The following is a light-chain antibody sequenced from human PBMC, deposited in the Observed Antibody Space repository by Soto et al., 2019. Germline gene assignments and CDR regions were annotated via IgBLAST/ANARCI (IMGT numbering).Light chain of an antibody. CDR3: QQYHSYPLS. Sequence: DIQMTQSPSSLSASVGDTVTITCRASQDIKNYLAWFQQKPGQAPKSLIFAASNLQSGAPSKFIGSGSGTDFTLTISSLQAEDVATYFCQQYHSYPLSFGGGTKVEIK. CDR2: AAS. CDR1: QDIKNY. J-gene: IGKJ4*01. V-gene: IGKV1-16*02.